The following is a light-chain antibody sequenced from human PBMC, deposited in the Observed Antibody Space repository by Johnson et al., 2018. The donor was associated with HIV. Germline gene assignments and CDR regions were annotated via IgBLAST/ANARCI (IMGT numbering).Light chain of an antibody. CDR3: ASWDRSLTVGTV. CDR2: YNN. CDR1: SSNIGNNY. Sequence: QSVLTQPPSVSAAPGQKVTISCSGSSSNIGNNYVSWYQQLPGTAPKLLIYYNNKRPSGIPDRFSGSKSGTSATLDITGLQTGDEADYYCASWDRSLTVGTVCGPGNRVTGL. J-gene: IGLJ1*01. V-gene: IGLV1-51*01.